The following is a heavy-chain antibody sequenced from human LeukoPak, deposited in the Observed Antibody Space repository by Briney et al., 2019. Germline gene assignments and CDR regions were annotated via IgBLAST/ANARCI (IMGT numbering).Heavy chain of an antibody. Sequence: ASVKVSCKASGYTFTSYDINWVRQATGQRLEWMGWMNPNSGNTGYAQKFQGRVTMTRNTSISTAYMELSSLRSEDTAVYYCASGIVGAPRIDYWGQGTLVTVSS. CDR1: GYTFTSYD. CDR2: MNPNSGNT. V-gene: IGHV1-8*01. J-gene: IGHJ4*02. D-gene: IGHD1-26*01. CDR3: ASGIVGAPRIDY.